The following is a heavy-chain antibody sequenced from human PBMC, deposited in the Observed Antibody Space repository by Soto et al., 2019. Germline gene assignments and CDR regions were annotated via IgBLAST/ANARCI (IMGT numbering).Heavy chain of an antibody. D-gene: IGHD2-8*01. Sequence: QVQLVESGGGLVKPGGSLRLSCAASGFTFSDYYMVWVRQAPGKGLEWISYISNGGATVYYADSVKGRFTISRDNGKNSMFLQMNSLTADDTAVYYCARCFLGVAEAFDIWGRGTTVTVSS. CDR2: ISNGGATV. CDR1: GFTFSDYY. J-gene: IGHJ3*02. CDR3: ARCFLGVAEAFDI. V-gene: IGHV3-11*01.